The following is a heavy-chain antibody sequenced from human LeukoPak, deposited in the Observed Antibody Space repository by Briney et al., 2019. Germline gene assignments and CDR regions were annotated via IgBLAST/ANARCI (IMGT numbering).Heavy chain of an antibody. D-gene: IGHD7-27*01. V-gene: IGHV1-2*02. CDR2: INPNSGGT. CDR3: ARDQLGIDYYYYGLDV. Sequence: ASVKVSCKASGYTFTGYYMHWVRQAPGQGLEWMGWINPNSGGTNYAQKFQGRVTMTRDTSISTAYMELSRLRPDDTAVYYCARDQLGIDYYYYGLDVWGQGTTVTVSS. CDR1: GYTFTGYY. J-gene: IGHJ6*02.